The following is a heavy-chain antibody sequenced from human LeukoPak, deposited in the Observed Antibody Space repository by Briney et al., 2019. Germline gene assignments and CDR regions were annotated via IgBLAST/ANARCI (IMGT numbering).Heavy chain of an antibody. D-gene: IGHD3-22*01. J-gene: IGHJ4*02. V-gene: IGHV3-23*01. CDR2: IGGSGGST. CDR3: AKDHYYDSSNYYYGRPNLFDY. CDR1: GFTFSSYA. Sequence: GGSLRLSCAASGFTFSSYAMSWIRQAPGKGLEWVSDIGGSGGSTYYADSVKGRFTISRDNPKKTLYLQMDSLRAGDTAVYYCAKDHYYDSSNYYYGRPNLFDYWGQGTLVTVSS.